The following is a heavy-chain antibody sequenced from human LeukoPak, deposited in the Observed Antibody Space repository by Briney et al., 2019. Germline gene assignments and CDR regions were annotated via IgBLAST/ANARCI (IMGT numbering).Heavy chain of an antibody. CDR3: ARDLQDIVVVPAADY. J-gene: IGHJ4*02. CDR1: GFTFSSYA. D-gene: IGHD2-2*01. Sequence: GRSLRLSCAASGFTFSSYAMHWVRQAPGKGLEWVAVISYDGSNKYYADSVKGRFTISRDNSKSTLYLQMNSLKAEDTAVYYCARDLQDIVVVPAADYWGQGTLVTVSS. V-gene: IGHV3-30*04. CDR2: ISYDGSNK.